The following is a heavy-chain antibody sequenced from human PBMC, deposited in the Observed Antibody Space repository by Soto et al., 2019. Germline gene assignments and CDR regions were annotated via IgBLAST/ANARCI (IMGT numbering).Heavy chain of an antibody. CDR1: GGSVSSGSYY. D-gene: IGHD3-10*01. J-gene: IGHJ3*02. CDR3: ARDSARNMVRPHAAFDI. CDR2: IYYSGST. V-gene: IGHV4-61*01. Sequence: KASETLSLTCTVSGGSVSSGSYYWSWIRQPPGKGLEWIGYIYYSGSTNYNPSLKSRVTISVDTSKNQFSLKLSSVTAADTAVYYCARDSARNMVRPHAAFDIWGQGTMVTVSS.